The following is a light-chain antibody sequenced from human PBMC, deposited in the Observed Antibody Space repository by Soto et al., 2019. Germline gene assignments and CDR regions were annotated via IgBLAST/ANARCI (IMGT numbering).Light chain of an antibody. CDR2: AAS. CDR3: QQSYSTPIT. CDR1: QSISSY. J-gene: IGKJ5*01. Sequence: DIQMTQSPSSLSASVGDRVTITCRASQSISSYLNWYQQKPGKAPKLLIYAASSLQSGVPSRFSGSGSGTDFTLTISSLQPEDCATDDGQQSYSTPITFGQGTRLEI. V-gene: IGKV1-39*01.